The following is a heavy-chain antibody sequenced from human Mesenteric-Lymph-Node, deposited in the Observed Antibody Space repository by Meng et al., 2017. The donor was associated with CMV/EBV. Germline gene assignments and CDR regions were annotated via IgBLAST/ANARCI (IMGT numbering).Heavy chain of an antibody. Sequence: RLQLQESGPRLVKPSGTLPLKCTVSGGSISSSWHYWGWIRQPPGKGLEWIGSIFYSGSAHYNPALESRVTISIDKSKNEFFLNLGSVTAADTAMYFCARDTLTYSYGPGWIDPWGQGTLVTVSS. J-gene: IGHJ5*02. CDR1: GGSISSSWHY. D-gene: IGHD3-10*01. CDR3: ARDTLTYSYGPGWIDP. V-gene: IGHV4-39*06. CDR2: IFYSGSA.